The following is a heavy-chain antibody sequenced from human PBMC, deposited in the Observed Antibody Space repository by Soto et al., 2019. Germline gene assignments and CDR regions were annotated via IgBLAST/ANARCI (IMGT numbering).Heavy chain of an antibody. J-gene: IGHJ5*02. Sequence: LRLSCAASGFSFSDHAMHWVRRAPGKGLEWVALVAHDGTSKYYAGSVKGRFTISSDKSSNTLFLQMDSLDTEDTAVYYCARDNSITAIVAEIDLWGRGTLATVSS. D-gene: IGHD1-20*01. CDR2: VAHDGTSK. CDR3: ARDNSITAIVAEIDL. V-gene: IGHV3-30-3*01. CDR1: GFSFSDHA.